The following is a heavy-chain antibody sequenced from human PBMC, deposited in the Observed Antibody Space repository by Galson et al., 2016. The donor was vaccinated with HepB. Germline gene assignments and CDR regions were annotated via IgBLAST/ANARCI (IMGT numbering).Heavy chain of an antibody. CDR1: GFTFSNAW. V-gene: IGHV3-53*01. Sequence: SLRLSCAASGFTFSNAWMSWVRQAPGRAPECVSIIYSGGGTYYADSVKGRFTISRDSSKNTMYLQMNSLRVEDTAVYYCARALWGQSCSSTSCVTGGLDYWGPGTLVTVSS. CDR3: ARALWGQSCSSTSCVTGGLDY. J-gene: IGHJ4*02. D-gene: IGHD2-2*01. CDR2: IYSGGGT.